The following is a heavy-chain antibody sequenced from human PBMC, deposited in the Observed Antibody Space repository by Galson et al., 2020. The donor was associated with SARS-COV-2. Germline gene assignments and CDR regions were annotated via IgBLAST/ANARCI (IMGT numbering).Heavy chain of an antibody. CDR3: AEAGGITMVVVVLEYYYGVDV. CDR1: GFTFSSYG. CDR2: ISYDGSNK. V-gene: IGHV3-30*18. D-gene: IGHD3-22*01. Sequence: GGSLRLSCAASGFTFSSYGMHWVRQAPGKGLEWVAVISYDGSNKYYADSVKGRFTISRDNPKNTQYLQMNSLGAEDTAVYYCAEAGGITMVVVVLEYYYGVDVWGHGTPVTVSS. J-gene: IGHJ6*02.